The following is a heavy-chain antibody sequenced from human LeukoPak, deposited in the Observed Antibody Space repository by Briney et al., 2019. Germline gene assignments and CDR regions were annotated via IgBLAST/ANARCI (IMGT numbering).Heavy chain of an antibody. CDR2: IWYDGSKE. V-gene: IGHV3-33*01. Sequence: GGSLRLSCSVSGFSFSSYGMHWVRQAPGKGLEWVAVIWYDGSKENYADSVKGRFTISRDNSKNTLHLQMNSLRAEDTAVYFCARGSNSGFSIDNWGQGTLVTVSS. D-gene: IGHD2/OR15-2a*01. J-gene: IGHJ4*02. CDR1: GFSFSSYG. CDR3: ARGSNSGFSIDN.